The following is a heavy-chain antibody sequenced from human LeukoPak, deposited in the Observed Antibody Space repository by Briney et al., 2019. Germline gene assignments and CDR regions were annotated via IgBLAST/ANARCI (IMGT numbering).Heavy chain of an antibody. CDR2: IYYTGST. J-gene: IGHJ4*02. Sequence: SETLSLTCTVSNGSISSYYWSWIRQPPGKGLEWIGCIYYTGSTNYNPSLKSRVTISVDTSKNQFSLKLTSVTAADTAVYYCARDRTGDDYNTEWGQGTLVTVSS. CDR1: NGSISSYY. CDR3: ARDRTGDDYNTE. D-gene: IGHD4-11*01. V-gene: IGHV4-59*01.